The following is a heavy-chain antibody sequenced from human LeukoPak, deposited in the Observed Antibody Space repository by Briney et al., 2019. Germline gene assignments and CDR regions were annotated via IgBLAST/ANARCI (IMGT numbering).Heavy chain of an antibody. Sequence: SETQSLTCAFYGGSFSSYYWSWIRQPPGEGLEWIGEINHSGSTDYNPSLKNRVTISVDTSNNQFSLKLSSVTAADTAVYYCARVPTLRITMLRGAWGTFDIWGQGTMVTVSS. J-gene: IGHJ3*02. D-gene: IGHD3-10*01. CDR2: INHSGST. CDR3: ARVPTLRITMLRGAWGTFDI. V-gene: IGHV4-34*01. CDR1: GGSFSSYY.